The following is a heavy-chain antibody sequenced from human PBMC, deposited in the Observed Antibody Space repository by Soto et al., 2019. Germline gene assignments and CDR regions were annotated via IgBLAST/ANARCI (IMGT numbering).Heavy chain of an antibody. D-gene: IGHD4-17*01. CDR1: GYTFTTYT. J-gene: IGHJ4*02. CDR2: INAGNGNT. V-gene: IGHV1-3*01. CDR3: ARDRHDYGDYGYFDY. Sequence: ASVKVSCKASGYTFTTYTIHWVRQAPGQRLEWMGCINAGNGNTKYSQKFQGRVTITRDTSASTAYMELSSLRSEDTAVYYCARDRHDYGDYGYFDYWGQGTLVTVSS.